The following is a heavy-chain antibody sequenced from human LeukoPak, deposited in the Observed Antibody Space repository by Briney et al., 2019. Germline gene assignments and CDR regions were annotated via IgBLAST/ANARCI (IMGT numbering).Heavy chain of an antibody. Sequence: GASVKVSCKASGYTFTSYYMHWVRQAPGQGREWMGWINPNSGGTNYAQKFQGRVTMTRDTSISTAYMELSRLRSDDTAVYYCARTVSWIQLWGYYYMDVWGKGTTVTVSS. J-gene: IGHJ6*03. V-gene: IGHV1-2*02. CDR3: ARTVSWIQLWGYYYMDV. CDR1: GYTFTSYY. D-gene: IGHD5-18*01. CDR2: INPNSGGT.